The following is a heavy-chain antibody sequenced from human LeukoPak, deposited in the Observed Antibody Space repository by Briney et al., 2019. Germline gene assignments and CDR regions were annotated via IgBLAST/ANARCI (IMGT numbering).Heavy chain of an antibody. Sequence: SETLSLTCSVSGNSISSGYYWGWVRQPPRKGLEWIGSIYHSGTTHYNPSLKSRVTISVDTSKNRFSLKLTSVTAADTAVYYCARSSGNYEFWGGYSFWGQGTLVTVSS. V-gene: IGHV4-38-2*02. CDR2: IYHSGTT. D-gene: IGHD3-3*01. J-gene: IGHJ4*02. CDR3: ARSSGNYEFWGGYSF. CDR1: GNSISSGYY.